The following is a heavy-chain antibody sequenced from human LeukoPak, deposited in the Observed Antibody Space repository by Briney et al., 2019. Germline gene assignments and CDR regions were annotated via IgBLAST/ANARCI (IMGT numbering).Heavy chain of an antibody. Sequence: GGSLRLSCAASGFTFSSYSVIWARQAPGKGLEWVSYVSSSGTTTYYADSVKGRFTISRDNGKNLVSLQMNSLRDEDTAVYYCARGYSYGYADGYYFDYWGQGTLVTVSS. CDR2: VSSSGTTT. CDR1: GFTFSSYS. D-gene: IGHD5-18*01. V-gene: IGHV3-48*02. J-gene: IGHJ4*02. CDR3: ARGYSYGYADGYYFDY.